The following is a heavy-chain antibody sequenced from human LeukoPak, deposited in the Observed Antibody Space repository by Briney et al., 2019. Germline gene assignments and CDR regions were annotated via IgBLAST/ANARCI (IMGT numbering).Heavy chain of an antibody. D-gene: IGHD1-26*01. V-gene: IGHV3-74*01. CDR2: INRDGSST. CDR1: GFTFSSNW. CDR3: ARDLWGAGDC. Sequence: QAGGSLRLSCAASGFTFSSNWMHWVRQAPGKGLVWVSRINRDGSSTIYADSVKGRFTISRDNAKNTLYLQMNSLTAEDTAVYYCARDLWGAGDCWGQGTLVTVSS. J-gene: IGHJ4*02.